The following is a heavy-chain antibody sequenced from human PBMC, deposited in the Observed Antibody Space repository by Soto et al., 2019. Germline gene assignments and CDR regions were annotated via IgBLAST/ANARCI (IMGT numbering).Heavy chain of an antibody. V-gene: IGHV5-51*01. CDR1: GYSFTSYW. J-gene: IGHJ6*02. Sequence: GDSLKISCKGSGYSFTSYWIGWVRQMPGKGLEWMGIIYPGDSDTRYSPSFQGQVTISADKSISTAYLQWSSLKASDTAMYYCARLSVDTAMGTYYYYGMDVWGQGTTVTVSS. D-gene: IGHD5-18*01. CDR2: IYPGDSDT. CDR3: ARLSVDTAMGTYYYYGMDV.